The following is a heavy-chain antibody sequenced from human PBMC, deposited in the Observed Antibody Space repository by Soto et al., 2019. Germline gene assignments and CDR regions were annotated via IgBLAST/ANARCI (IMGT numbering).Heavy chain of an antibody. V-gene: IGHV1-18*01. J-gene: IGHJ6*02. Sequence: QVQLVQSGAEVKKPGASVKVSCKASGYSFTSYGISWVRQAPGQGLEWMGWISAYNGNTNYAQKLKGRVTMTTATSTSTAYMGLRSLRSDDRAVYYRARDNGFGESDVWGQGTTVTVSS. CDR3: ARDNGFGESDV. CDR2: ISAYNGNT. D-gene: IGHD3-10*01. CDR1: GYSFTSYG.